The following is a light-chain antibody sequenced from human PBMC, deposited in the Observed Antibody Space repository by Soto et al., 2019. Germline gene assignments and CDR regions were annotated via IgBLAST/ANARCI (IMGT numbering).Light chain of an antibody. CDR1: QSISSW. J-gene: IGKJ2*01. Sequence: DIQMTQSPSTLSASVGDRVTITCRASQSISSWLAWYQQKPGKAPKLLIYKASSLESGVPSRFRGSGSGTECTLTISSLQPDDFATYYCQQYNSYMYTFGQGTKLEIK. CDR2: KAS. CDR3: QQYNSYMYT. V-gene: IGKV1-5*03.